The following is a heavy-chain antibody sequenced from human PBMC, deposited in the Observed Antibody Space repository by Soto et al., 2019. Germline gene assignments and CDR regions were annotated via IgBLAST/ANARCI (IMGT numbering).Heavy chain of an antibody. CDR1: GFIFSTYW. Sequence: PGGSLRLSCAASGFIFSTYWMTWVRQAPGKGLERVANIKPDGSEKYYVDSVKGRFTISRDNAKNSLYLQMDSLRAEDTAVYYCARMTRGPTETLWGRGALVTVSS. D-gene: IGHD4-4*01. CDR3: ARMTRGPTETL. V-gene: IGHV3-7*01. J-gene: IGHJ4*02. CDR2: IKPDGSEK.